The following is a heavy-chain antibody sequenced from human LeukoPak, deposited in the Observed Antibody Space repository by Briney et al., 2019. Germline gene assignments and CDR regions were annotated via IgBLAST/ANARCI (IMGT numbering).Heavy chain of an antibody. CDR1: GGSFSGYY. CDR2: INHSGST. D-gene: IGHD5-18*01. J-gene: IGHJ4*02. V-gene: IGHV4-34*01. Sequence: SETLSLTCAVYGGSFSGYYWSWIRQPPGKGLEWIGEINHSGSTNYNPSLKSRVTISVDTSKNQFSLKLSSVTAADTAVYYCARAEWIQLWYPFDYWGQGTLVTVSS. CDR3: ARAEWIQLWYPFDY.